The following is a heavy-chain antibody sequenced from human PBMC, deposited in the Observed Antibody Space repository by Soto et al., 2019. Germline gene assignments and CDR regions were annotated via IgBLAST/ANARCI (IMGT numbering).Heavy chain of an antibody. CDR2: IVVGSGNT. CDR3: AADLRGLWLYYYYYGMDV. CDR1: GFTFTSSA. Sequence: ASVKVSCKASGFTFTSSAVQWVRQARGQRLEWIGCIVVGSGNTNYAQKFQERVTITRDMSTSTAYMELSSLRSEDTAVYYCAADLRGLWLYYYYYGMDVWGQGTTVTVSS. D-gene: IGHD5-18*01. V-gene: IGHV1-58*01. J-gene: IGHJ6*02.